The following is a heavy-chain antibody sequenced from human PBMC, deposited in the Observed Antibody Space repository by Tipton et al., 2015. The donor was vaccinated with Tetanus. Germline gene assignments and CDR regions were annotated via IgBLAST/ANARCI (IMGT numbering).Heavy chain of an antibody. CDR2: ISASGST. Sequence: GLVKPSETLSLTCAVSGESFSGHYWSWIRQAPGKGLEWVGEISASGSTNYDPSLESRITMSVDTTKKRISLRLASLMAADTAVYFCARSIAAAAVWPYDFWGQGTLATVTS. D-gene: IGHD6-13*01. V-gene: IGHV4-34*10. J-gene: IGHJ4*02. CDR1: GESFSGHY. CDR3: ARSIAAAAVWPYDF.